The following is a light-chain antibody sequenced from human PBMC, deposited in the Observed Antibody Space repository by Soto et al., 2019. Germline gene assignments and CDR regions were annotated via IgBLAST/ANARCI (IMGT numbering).Light chain of an antibody. CDR1: QSVSSSY. CDR2: GAS. V-gene: IGKV3-20*01. Sequence: EIVLTQSPGTLSLSPGERATLSCRASQSVSSSYLAWYQQKPGQAPRLLIYGASSRATGIPDRFSGSGSGTDFTLTISRLEPEDFAVYYCQQYSSSPPTFGPGSKVDI. CDR3: QQYSSSPPT. J-gene: IGKJ3*01.